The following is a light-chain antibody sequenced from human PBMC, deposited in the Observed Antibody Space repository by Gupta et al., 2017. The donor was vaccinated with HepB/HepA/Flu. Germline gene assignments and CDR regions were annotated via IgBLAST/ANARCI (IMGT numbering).Light chain of an antibody. CDR2: LAS. CDR3: KKSVQTLWT. V-gene: IGKV2-28*01. J-gene: IGKJ1*01. CDR1: QSLRHSSGFDH. Sequence: EIVMTQSPLSLTVCPGESAAISCRSSQSLRHSSGFDHLDWYLQKPGQSPQLLILLASNRASGVPDKVSGSGSGTDFTLNISRVEAEDVGVYYCKKSVQTLWTFGQGTKVEI.